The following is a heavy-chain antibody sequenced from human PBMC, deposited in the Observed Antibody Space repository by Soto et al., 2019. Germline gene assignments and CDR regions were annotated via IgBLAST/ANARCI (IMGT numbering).Heavy chain of an antibody. CDR1: GFTFSSSG. CDR3: ATSRGSDYYYYYGMDV. CDR2: ISYDVTNK. J-gene: IGHJ6*02. V-gene: IGHV3-30*19. Sequence: ESGGGVVQPGRSLRLSCAASGFTFSSSGMHWVRQAPGKGLEWVAVISYDVTNKDFADSVKGRFTISRDNSKNTVYLQMNSLRAEDTAVYYCATSRGSDYYYYYGMDVWGQGTTVTVSS. D-gene: IGHD3-10*01.